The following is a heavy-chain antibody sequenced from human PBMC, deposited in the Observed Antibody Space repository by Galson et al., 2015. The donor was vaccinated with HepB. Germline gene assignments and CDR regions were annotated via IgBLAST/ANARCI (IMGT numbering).Heavy chain of an antibody. J-gene: IGHJ6*02. CDR3: AGGKREEWYQYYFPGMDV. Sequence: SLRLSCAASGFILSMHWMTWVRLPPGKGLEWVANIKEDGSEENYVDSVKGRFTISRDNAKNSLYLQMNSLRVEDTAVYYCAGGKREEWYQYYFPGMDVWGQGTTVTVSS. V-gene: IGHV3-7*05. CDR2: IKEDGSEE. CDR1: GFILSMHW. D-gene: IGHD3-3*01.